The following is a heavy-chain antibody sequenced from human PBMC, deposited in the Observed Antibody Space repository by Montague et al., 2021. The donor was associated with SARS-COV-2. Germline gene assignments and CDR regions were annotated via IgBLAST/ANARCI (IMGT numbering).Heavy chain of an antibody. CDR1: GFTFSSYA. D-gene: IGHD3-16*02. Sequence: SLRLSCAASGFTFSSYAMHWVRQAPGKGLEWVAVISYDGSNKYYADSVKGRFTISRDSFKNTLYLQMNSLRAEDTAVYYCARDNYDYVWGSYRYIYWGQGTLVTVSS. J-gene: IGHJ4*02. CDR2: ISYDGSNK. V-gene: IGHV3-30*04. CDR3: ARDNYDYVWGSYRYIY.